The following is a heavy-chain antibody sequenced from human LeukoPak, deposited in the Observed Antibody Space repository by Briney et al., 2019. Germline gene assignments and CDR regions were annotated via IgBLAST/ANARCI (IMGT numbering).Heavy chain of an antibody. Sequence: GASVKVSCKASGYTFTSYYMHWVRQAPGQGLEWMGIINPSGGSTSYAQKFQGRVTMTRDTSTSTVYMELSSLRSEDTAVYYCARGGIVVVPAAQALTNWGQGTLVTVSS. CDR1: GYTFTSYY. D-gene: IGHD2-2*01. J-gene: IGHJ4*02. V-gene: IGHV1-46*01. CDR2: INPSGGST. CDR3: ARGGIVVVPAAQALTN.